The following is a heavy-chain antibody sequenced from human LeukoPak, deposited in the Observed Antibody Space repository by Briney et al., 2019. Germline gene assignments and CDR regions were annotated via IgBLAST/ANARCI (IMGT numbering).Heavy chain of an antibody. J-gene: IGHJ4*02. CDR1: GGSISSGDYY. CDR2: IYYSGST. V-gene: IGHV4-39*01. D-gene: IGHD1-26*01. Sequence: SATLSLTCTVAGGSISSGDYYWSWIRQPPGKGLEWIGYIYYSGSTYYNPSLKSRVTISVDTSKNQFSLKLSSVTAADTAVYYCARHRLLRGSYPFDYWGQGTLVTVSS. CDR3: ARHRLLRGSYPFDY.